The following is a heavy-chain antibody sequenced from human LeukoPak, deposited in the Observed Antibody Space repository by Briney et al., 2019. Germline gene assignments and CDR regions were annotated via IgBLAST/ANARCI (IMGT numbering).Heavy chain of an antibody. CDR3: ARDRYYYDSSARYFDY. V-gene: IGHV4-4*07. D-gene: IGHD3-22*01. J-gene: IGHJ4*02. CDR1: GSSIASLNW. Sequence: PSETLSLTCSVSGSSIASLNWWGWIRQPAGKGLEWIGRIHTSGSTNYSPSLKSRVTMSVDTSKNQFSLKLSSVTAADTAVYYCARDRYYYDSSARYFDYWGQGTLVTVSS. CDR2: IHTSGST.